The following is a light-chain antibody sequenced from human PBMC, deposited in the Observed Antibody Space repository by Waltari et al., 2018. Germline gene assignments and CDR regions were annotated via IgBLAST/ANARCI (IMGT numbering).Light chain of an antibody. V-gene: IGKV1-39*01. CDR3: QQTYISPIT. CDR2: GAS. J-gene: IGKJ4*01. Sequence: DIQMTQSSSSLSASVGDSVTITCRASHDIRNYLNWYQQKPGKAPTLLIYGASSLQRGVPSRFSGSGSGTDFSLTINSLQPEDFALYSCQQTYISPITFGGGTRVQIK. CDR1: HDIRNY.